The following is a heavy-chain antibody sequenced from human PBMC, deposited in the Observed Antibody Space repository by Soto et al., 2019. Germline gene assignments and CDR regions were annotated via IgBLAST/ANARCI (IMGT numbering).Heavy chain of an antibody. D-gene: IGHD2-2*01. CDR3: ATISHSTGGAFDI. CDR2: MNPNSGNT. V-gene: IGHV1-8*01. CDR1: GYTFTSYD. Sequence: QVQLVQSGAEVKKPGASVKVSCKASGYTFTSYDINWVRQSTGQGLEWMGWMNPNSGNTGYAQKFQGRVTMTRNTSIRTTYMEMSSLRSEDTAVYYCATISHSTGGAFDIWGQGTMVTVSS. J-gene: IGHJ3*02.